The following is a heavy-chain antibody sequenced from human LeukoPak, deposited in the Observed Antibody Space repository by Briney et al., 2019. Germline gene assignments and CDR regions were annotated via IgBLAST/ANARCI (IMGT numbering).Heavy chain of an antibody. D-gene: IGHD3-22*01. CDR1: GFTFNSYV. J-gene: IGHJ4*02. Sequence: PGGSLRLSCAASGFTFNSYVMTWVRQAPGKGLDWVSAISGSGETTYYTDSVKGRFTISRDNSKNTLYLQMNSLRAEDTAVYYCAKGGGDSNGHYYYLDYWGQGTPVTVSS. CDR2: ISGSGETT. CDR3: AKGGGDSNGHYYYLDY. V-gene: IGHV3-23*01.